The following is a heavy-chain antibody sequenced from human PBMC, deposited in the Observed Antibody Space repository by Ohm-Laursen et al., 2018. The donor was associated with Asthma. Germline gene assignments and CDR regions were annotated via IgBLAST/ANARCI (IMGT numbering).Heavy chain of an antibody. CDR3: ARALPDYYDSSGYYGVIDY. CDR1: GFTFSDYG. D-gene: IGHD3-22*01. CDR2: IWYDGSNK. J-gene: IGHJ4*02. V-gene: IGHV3-33*08. Sequence: SLRLSCAASGFTFSDYGMHWVRQAPGKGLEWVAVIWYDGSNKYYADSVKGRFTISRDNSKNTLYLQMNSLRAEDTAVYYCARALPDYYDSSGYYGVIDYWGQGTLVTVSS.